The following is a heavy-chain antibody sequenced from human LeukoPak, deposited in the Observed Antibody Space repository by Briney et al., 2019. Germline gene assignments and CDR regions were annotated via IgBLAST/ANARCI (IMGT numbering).Heavy chain of an antibody. CDR2: IKQDGREK. D-gene: IGHD2-2*01. V-gene: IGHV3-7*03. CDR1: GFTFSIYR. J-gene: IGHJ4*02. CDR3: ARATVVPAARGDY. Sequence: GGSRRLSCAASGFTFSIYRMSWDSQAQGKGREWEANIKQDGREKYYVASVKGRFTISRDNAKNSLYLQMNSLRAEDTAVYYCARATVVPAARGDYWGQGTLVTVSS.